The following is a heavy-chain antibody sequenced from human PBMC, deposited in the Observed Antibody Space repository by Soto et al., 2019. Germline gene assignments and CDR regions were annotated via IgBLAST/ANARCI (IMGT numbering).Heavy chain of an antibody. CDR1: GFTFDDYG. J-gene: IGHJ5*02. V-gene: IGHV3-20*01. Sequence: GGSLRLSCAASGFTFDDYGMSWVRQAPGKGLEWVSGINWNGGSTGYADSVKGRFTISRDNAKNSLYLQMNSLRAEDTALYHCARGGIAAAGPDGGGFDPWGQGTLVTVSS. D-gene: IGHD6-13*01. CDR2: INWNGGST. CDR3: ARGGIAAAGPDGGGFDP.